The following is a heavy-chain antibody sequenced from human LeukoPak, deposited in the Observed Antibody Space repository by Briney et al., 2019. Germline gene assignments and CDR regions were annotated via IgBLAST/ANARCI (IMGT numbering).Heavy chain of an antibody. J-gene: IGHJ5*02. CDR1: GFTFSSYA. V-gene: IGHV3-30*01. D-gene: IGHD6-6*01. Sequence: XGSLRLSCAASGFTFSSYAMHWVRQAPGKGLEWVAVISYDGSNKYYADSVKGRFTISRDNSKNTLYLQMNSLRAEDTAVYYCARGGGYSSSWSNNWFDPWGQGTLVTVSS. CDR3: ARGGGYSSSWSNNWFDP. CDR2: ISYDGSNK.